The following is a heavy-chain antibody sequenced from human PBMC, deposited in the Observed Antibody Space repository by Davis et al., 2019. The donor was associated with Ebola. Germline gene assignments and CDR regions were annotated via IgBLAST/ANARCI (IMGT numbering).Heavy chain of an antibody. CDR1: GGSFSGYY. Sequence: SETLSLTCAVYGGSFSGYYWSWIRQPPGKGLEWIGYIYYSGSTNYNPSLKSRVTISVDTSKNQFSLKLSSVTAADTAVYYCARAPPRYCSSTSCYRVRVFDYWGQGTLVTVSS. D-gene: IGHD2-2*01. J-gene: IGHJ4*02. CDR2: IYYSGST. V-gene: IGHV4-34*01. CDR3: ARAPPRYCSSTSCYRVRVFDY.